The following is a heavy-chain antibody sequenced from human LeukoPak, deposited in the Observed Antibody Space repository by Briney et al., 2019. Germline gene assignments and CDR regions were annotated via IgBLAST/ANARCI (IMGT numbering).Heavy chain of an antibody. CDR2: ISYDGSNK. CDR3: AKLNMVRTRGTAFDI. V-gene: IGHV3-30*18. J-gene: IGHJ3*02. D-gene: IGHD3-10*01. Sequence: GGSLRLSCAASGFTFSSYGMHWVRQAPGKGLEWVAVISYDGSNKYYADSVKGRFTISRDNSKNTLYLQMNSLRAEDTAVYYCAKLNMVRTRGTAFDIWGQGTMVTVSS. CDR1: GFTFSSYG.